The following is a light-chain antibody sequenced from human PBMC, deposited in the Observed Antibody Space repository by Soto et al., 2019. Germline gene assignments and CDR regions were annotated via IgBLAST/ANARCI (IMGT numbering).Light chain of an antibody. CDR2: DTS. CDR1: QRVSSIY. J-gene: IGKJ1*01. CDR3: QQYGSSRGT. V-gene: IGKV3-20*01. Sequence: IVFTQSPGTLSLCPGERATRSCRASQRVSSIYLAWYEQRPGQAPSLLIYDTSTRATGIPDRFSGSGSGTDFNLTISRLEPEDFAVYYCQQYGSSRGTFGQGTTVDIK.